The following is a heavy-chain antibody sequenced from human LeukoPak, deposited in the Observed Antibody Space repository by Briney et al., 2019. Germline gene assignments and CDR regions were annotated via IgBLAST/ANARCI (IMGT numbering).Heavy chain of an antibody. CDR3: VTEGFTYGFHSSNT. J-gene: IGHJ3*02. Sequence: PGGSLRLSCIASGFAFTNAGMNWVRQAPGKGLEWVGRIKAKTHGGTTDYAAPVNGRFAISRDDSTNTLYLQMNSLKPDDTALYYCVTEGFTYGFHSSNTWGQGTAVTISS. CDR2: IKAKTHGGTT. CDR1: GFAFTNAG. D-gene: IGHD5-18*01. V-gene: IGHV3-15*01.